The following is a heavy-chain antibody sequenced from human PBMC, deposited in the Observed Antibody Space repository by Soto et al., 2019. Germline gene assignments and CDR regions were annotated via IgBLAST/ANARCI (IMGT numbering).Heavy chain of an antibody. Sequence: GGSLRLSCAASGFTFNNAWMSWVRQAPGKGLEWVGRIKSKGNSGTEDYAATVKGRFTISRDDSIYMLYLQINSQKTEDTAVYYCITTYSGTPACPWFDLWGQGTPVTVSS. V-gene: IGHV3-15*01. D-gene: IGHD1-26*01. CDR1: GFTFNNAW. CDR2: IKSKGNSGTE. J-gene: IGHJ4*02. CDR3: ITTYSGTPACPWFDL.